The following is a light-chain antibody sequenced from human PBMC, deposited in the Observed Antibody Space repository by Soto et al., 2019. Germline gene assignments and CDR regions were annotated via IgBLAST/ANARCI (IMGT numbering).Light chain of an antibody. CDR1: QGISNY. CDR3: QKYNSAPPALT. Sequence: DIQMTQSPSSLSASVGDRVTITCRASQGISNYLAWYQQKPGKVPKLLIYAAPTLQSGVPSRFSGSGSGTDFTLTISSLQPEDVATYYCQKYNSAPPALTFGGGTKVDIK. J-gene: IGKJ4*01. V-gene: IGKV1-27*01. CDR2: AAP.